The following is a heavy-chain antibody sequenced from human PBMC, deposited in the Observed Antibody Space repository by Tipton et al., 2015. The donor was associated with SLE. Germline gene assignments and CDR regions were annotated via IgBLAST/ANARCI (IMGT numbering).Heavy chain of an antibody. Sequence: QLVQSGGGVIRPGGSVRLSCAASGFKFDDYAMSWVRQAPGKGLEWVAVIWYDGSNKYYADSVKGRFTISRDNSKNTLYLQMNSLRAEDTAVYYCARVDSSGYGNYRFDSWGQGTLVTVSS. D-gene: IGHD6-19*01. CDR1: GFKFDDYA. CDR3: ARVDSSGYGNYRFDS. CDR2: IWYDGSNK. J-gene: IGHJ5*01. V-gene: IGHV3-33*08.